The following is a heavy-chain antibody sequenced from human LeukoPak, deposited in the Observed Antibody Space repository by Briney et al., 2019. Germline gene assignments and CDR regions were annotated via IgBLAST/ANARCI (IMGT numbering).Heavy chain of an antibody. J-gene: IGHJ4*02. CDR2: IYTSGST. D-gene: IGHD2-15*01. CDR1: GGSISSYY. V-gene: IGHV4-4*07. CDR3: ARNSCSGGSCYHFDY. Sequence: PSETLSLTCTVSGGSISSYYWSWIRQPAGKGLEWIGHIYTSGSTNYNPSLKSRVTMSVDTSKNQFSLKLSSVTAADTAVYYCARNSCSGGSCYHFDYWGQGTLVTVSS.